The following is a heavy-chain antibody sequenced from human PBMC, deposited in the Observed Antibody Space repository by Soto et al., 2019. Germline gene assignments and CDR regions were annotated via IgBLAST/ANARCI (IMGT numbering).Heavy chain of an antibody. CDR1: GYRFISGD. Sequence: SVKVSGKASGYRFISGDIHWMRQAPGEGLEWMGVMYPSNAATTYAQKFQGRVTMTRDTSTSTAYMQLSSLRSDDTAVYYCGRDGGHWDFDCWGQ. J-gene: IGHJ4*01. V-gene: IGHV1-46*01. D-gene: IGHD3-16*01. CDR2: MYPSNAAT. CDR3: GRDGGHWDFDC.